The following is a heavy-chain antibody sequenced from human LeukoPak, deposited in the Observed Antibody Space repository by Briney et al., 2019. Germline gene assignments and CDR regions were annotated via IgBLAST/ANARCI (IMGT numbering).Heavy chain of an antibody. CDR1: GYSIRSGYC. J-gene: IGHJ4*02. Sequence: PSETLSLTCAVSGYSIRSGYCWGWIRQPPGKGLEWIGSIHHSGSTYYNPSLKSRITISVDTSKNQFSLKLSSVTAADPAVYYCARILGGIAARPDYFDYWGQGTLVTVSS. CDR2: IHHSGST. CDR3: ARILGGIAARPDYFDY. D-gene: IGHD6-6*01. V-gene: IGHV4-38-2*01.